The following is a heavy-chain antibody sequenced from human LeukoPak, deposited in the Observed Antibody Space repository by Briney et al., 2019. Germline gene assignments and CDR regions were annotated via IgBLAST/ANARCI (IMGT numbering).Heavy chain of an antibody. V-gene: IGHV1-46*01. D-gene: IGHD3-22*01. CDR2: INPSGGST. CDR3: ARIGYYYDSSGSPLRY. Sequence: ASVKVSCKASGYTFTSYYMHWVRQAPGQGLEWMGIINPSGGSTSYAQKFQGRVTMTRDMSTSTVYMELSSLRSEDTAVYYCARIGYYYDSSGSPLRYWGQGTLVTVSS. CDR1: GYTFTSYY. J-gene: IGHJ4*02.